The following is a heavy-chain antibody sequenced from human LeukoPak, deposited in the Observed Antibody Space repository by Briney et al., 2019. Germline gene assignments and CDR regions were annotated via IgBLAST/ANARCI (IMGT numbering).Heavy chain of an antibody. CDR2: IYYSGST. V-gene: IGHV4-39*07. J-gene: IGHJ5*02. CDR3: ASSRILLWFGESQGWFDP. CDR1: GGSISSSSYY. D-gene: IGHD3-10*01. Sequence: TPSETLSLTCTVSGGSISSSSYYWGWIRQPPGKGLEWIGSIYYSGSTYYNPSLKSRVTISVDTTKNQFSLKLSSVTAADTAAYYCASSRILLWFGESQGWFDPWGQGTLVTVSS.